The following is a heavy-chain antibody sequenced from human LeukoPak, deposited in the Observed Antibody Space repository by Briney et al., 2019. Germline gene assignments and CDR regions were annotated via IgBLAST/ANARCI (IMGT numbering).Heavy chain of an antibody. CDR3: ARDREQSSGWYDY. CDR2: ISYDGSNK. V-gene: IGHV3-30-3*01. Sequence: GRSLRLSCEASGFTFSSYAMHWVRQAPGKGLEWVAVISYDGSNKYYADSVKGRFTISRDNSKNTLYLQMNSLRAEDTAVYYCARDREQSSGWYDYWGQGTLVTVSS. D-gene: IGHD6-19*01. CDR1: GFTFSSYA. J-gene: IGHJ4*02.